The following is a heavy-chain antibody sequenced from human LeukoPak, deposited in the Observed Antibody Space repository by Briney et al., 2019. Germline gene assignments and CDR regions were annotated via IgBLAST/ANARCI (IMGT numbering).Heavy chain of an antibody. D-gene: IGHD2-15*01. CDR3: ARHDSGECSGGSCYWGAFDY. CDR1: GYSFTSYW. Sequence: GESLKISCKGSGYSFTSYWIGWVRQMPGKGLEWMGIIYPGDSDTRYSPSFQGQVTISADKSISTAYLQWSSLKASDTAMYYCARHDSGECSGGSCYWGAFDYWGQGTLVTVSS. CDR2: IYPGDSDT. V-gene: IGHV5-51*01. J-gene: IGHJ4*02.